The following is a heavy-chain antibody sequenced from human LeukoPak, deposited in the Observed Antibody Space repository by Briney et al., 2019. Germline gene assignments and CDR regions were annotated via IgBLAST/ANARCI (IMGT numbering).Heavy chain of an antibody. D-gene: IGHD1-26*01. CDR3: ARVGYSGSYYIDF. CDR1: GFTFSSYA. V-gene: IGHV3-30-3*01. Sequence: GGSLRLSCAASGFTFSSYAMHWVRQAPGKGLEWVAVISYDGSNKYYADSVKGRFTISRDNSKNTLYLQMNSLRAEDTAVYYCARVGYSGSYYIDFWGQGTLVTVSP. CDR2: ISYDGSNK. J-gene: IGHJ4*02.